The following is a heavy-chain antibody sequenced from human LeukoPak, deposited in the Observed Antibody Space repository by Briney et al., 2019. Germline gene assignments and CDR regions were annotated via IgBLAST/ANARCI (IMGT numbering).Heavy chain of an antibody. CDR3: ARENLWFEESPRYFDL. Sequence: GGSLRLSCAASGFTFRSYSMHWVRQAPGKGLEWVSYISASSFTIYYADSVKGRFTISRDNAQNSLYLQMNSLRDEDTAVHYCARENLWFEESPRYFDLWGRGTLVTVSS. CDR2: ISASSFTI. V-gene: IGHV3-48*02. D-gene: IGHD3-10*01. J-gene: IGHJ2*01. CDR1: GFTFRSYS.